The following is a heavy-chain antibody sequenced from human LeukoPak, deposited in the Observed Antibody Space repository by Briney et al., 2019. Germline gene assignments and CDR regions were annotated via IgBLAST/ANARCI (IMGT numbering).Heavy chain of an antibody. D-gene: IGHD2-2*01. CDR3: AKESCSSRCNFDY. Sequence: GGSLRLSCAASGFTFSSYAMSWVRQAPGKGLEWVSAIDTSGGHTYYADSVKGRFTISRDNSENTLYLQMNSLRAEDTAVYYCAKESCSSRCNFDYWGQGTLATVSS. V-gene: IGHV3-23*01. J-gene: IGHJ4*02. CDR1: GFTFSSYA. CDR2: IDTSGGHT.